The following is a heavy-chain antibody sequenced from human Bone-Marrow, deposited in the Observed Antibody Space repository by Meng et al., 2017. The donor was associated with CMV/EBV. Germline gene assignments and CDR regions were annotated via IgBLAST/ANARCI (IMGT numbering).Heavy chain of an antibody. V-gene: IGHV1-69*05. J-gene: IGHJ6*02. D-gene: IGHD3-3*01. Sequence: GGSLRLSCAASGFTFSSYAISWVRQAPGQGLEWMGGIIPIFGTANYAQKFQGRVTITTDESTSTAYMELSSLRSEDTAVYYCARLELRFLERAVHGTTSYYYYGMDVWGQGTTVTVSS. CDR3: ARLELRFLERAVHGTTSYYYYGMDV. CDR2: IIPIFGTA. CDR1: GFTFSSYA.